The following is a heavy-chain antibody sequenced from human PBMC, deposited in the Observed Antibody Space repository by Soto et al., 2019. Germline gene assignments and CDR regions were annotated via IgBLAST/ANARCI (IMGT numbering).Heavy chain of an antibody. V-gene: IGHV1-46*01. CDR3: ARVAGYCSGGSCYSDAFDI. D-gene: IGHD2-15*01. CDR2: INPSGGST. J-gene: IGHJ3*02. Sequence: ASVKVSCKASGYTFTSYYMHWVRQAPGQGLEWMGIINPSGGSTSYAQKFQGRVTMTRDTSTSTVYMELSSLRSEDTAVYYCARVAGYCSGGSCYSDAFDIWGQGTMVTV. CDR1: GYTFTSYY.